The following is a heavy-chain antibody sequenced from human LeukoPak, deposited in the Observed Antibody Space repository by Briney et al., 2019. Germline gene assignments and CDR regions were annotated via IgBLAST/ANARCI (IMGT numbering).Heavy chain of an antibody. CDR1: GGSISSSSYY. CDR2: IYYSGST. V-gene: IGHV4-39*01. D-gene: IGHD2-8*01. CDR3: ARQGGYCTNGVCSRLYYFIS. Sequence: KASETLSLTCTVSGGSISSSSYYWGWIRQPPGKGLEWIGSIYYSGSTYYNPSLKSRVTISVDTSKNQFSLKLSSVTAADTAVYYCARQGGYCTNGVCSRLYYFISWGQGTLFTSPQ. J-gene: IGHJ4*02.